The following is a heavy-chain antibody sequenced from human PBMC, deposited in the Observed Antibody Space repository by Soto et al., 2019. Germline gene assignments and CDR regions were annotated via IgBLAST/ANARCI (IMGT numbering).Heavy chain of an antibody. Sequence: QVQLQESGPGLVKPSQTLSLTCTVSGGSITSGGHYWSWIRQHPEKGLEWIGYIYYSGSAYYNPSLKSRLTISVDTSTNQFSLKLSSVTAADTAVYYCARGGSSNGDFVWFGPWGQGTLVTVSS. J-gene: IGHJ5*02. D-gene: IGHD4-17*01. V-gene: IGHV4-31*03. CDR1: GGSITSGGHY. CDR2: IYYSGSA. CDR3: ARGGSSNGDFVWFGP.